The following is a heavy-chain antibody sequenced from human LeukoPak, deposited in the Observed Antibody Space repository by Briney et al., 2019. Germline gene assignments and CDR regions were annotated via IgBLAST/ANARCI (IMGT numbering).Heavy chain of an antibody. Sequence: SETLSLTCTVSGGSISSSSYYWGWIRQPPGKGLEWIGRIYTSGSTNYNPSLKSRVTMSVDTSKNQFSLKLSSVTAADMAVYYCARDKGAKRFDLWGRGTLVTVSS. D-gene: IGHD1-26*01. CDR3: ARDKGAKRFDL. V-gene: IGHV4-39*07. J-gene: IGHJ2*01. CDR1: GGSISSSSYY. CDR2: IYTSGST.